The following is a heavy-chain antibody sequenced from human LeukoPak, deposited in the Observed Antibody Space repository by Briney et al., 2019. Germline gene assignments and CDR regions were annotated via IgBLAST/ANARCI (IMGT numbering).Heavy chain of an antibody. CDR2: MNPNSGNT. CDR3: ARDSSGYYSGDY. Sequence: ASVKVSCKASGYTFTSYDINWVRQATGQGLEWMGWMNPNSGNTGYAQKFQGRITMTRNTSISTAYMELSSLKSEDTAVYYCARDSSGYYSGDYWGQGTLVTVSS. J-gene: IGHJ4*02. D-gene: IGHD3-22*01. CDR1: GYTFTSYD. V-gene: IGHV1-8*01.